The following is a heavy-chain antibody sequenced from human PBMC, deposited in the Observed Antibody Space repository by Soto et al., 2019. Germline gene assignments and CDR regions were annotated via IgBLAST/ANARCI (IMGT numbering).Heavy chain of an antibody. D-gene: IGHD4-4*01. CDR3: ARESGTVTHHWFDP. J-gene: IGHJ5*02. V-gene: IGHV1-18*01. CDR1: GYTFTSYG. CDR2: VSAYNGNT. Sequence: ASVKVSCKASGYTFTSYGISRVRQAPGQGLEWMGWVSAYNGNTNYAQKLQGRVTMTTDTSTSTAYMELRSLRSDDTAVYYCARESGTVTHHWFDPWGEGTLVTVSS.